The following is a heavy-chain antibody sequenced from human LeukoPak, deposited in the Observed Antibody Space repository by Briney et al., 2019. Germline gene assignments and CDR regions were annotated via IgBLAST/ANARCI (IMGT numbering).Heavy chain of an antibody. CDR1: GGTFSSYA. V-gene: IGHV1-69*05. J-gene: IGHJ3*01. D-gene: IGHD3-3*01. Sequence: AASVKVSCKASGGTFSSYAISWVRQAPGQGLEWMGGIIPIFGTANYAQKFQGRVTITTDESTSTAYMELSSLRSEDTAVYYCARDGGGPGFLEWLFHWGQGTMVTVSS. CDR3: ARDGGGPGFLEWLFH. CDR2: IIPIFGTA.